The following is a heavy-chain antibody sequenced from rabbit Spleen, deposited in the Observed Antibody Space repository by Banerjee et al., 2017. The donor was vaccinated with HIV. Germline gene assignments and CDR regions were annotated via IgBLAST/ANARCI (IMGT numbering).Heavy chain of an antibody. CDR2: MYPDCVGST. Sequence: QSLEESGGDMVKPGASLTLTCTASGFSFSSSYYMCWVRQAPGKGLEWIGCMYPDCVGSTAYASWAKGRFTISRTSSTTVALQMTSLTAADTATYFCARDLAGVIGWNFSLWGPGTLVTVS. CDR3: ARDLAGVIGWNFSL. V-gene: IGHV1S40*01. D-gene: IGHD4-1*01. CDR1: GFSFSSSYY. J-gene: IGHJ4*01.